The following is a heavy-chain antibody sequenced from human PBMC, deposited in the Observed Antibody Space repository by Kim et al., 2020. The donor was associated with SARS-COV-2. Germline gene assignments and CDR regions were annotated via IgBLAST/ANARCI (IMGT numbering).Heavy chain of an antibody. CDR3: ARDSSSWT. J-gene: IGHJ5*02. V-gene: IGHV4-39*07. CDR2: SGST. Sequence: SGSTYYNPSRKSRVTISVDTSKNQFSLRLSSVTAADTAVYYCARDSSSWTWGQGTLVTVSS. D-gene: IGHD6-13*01.